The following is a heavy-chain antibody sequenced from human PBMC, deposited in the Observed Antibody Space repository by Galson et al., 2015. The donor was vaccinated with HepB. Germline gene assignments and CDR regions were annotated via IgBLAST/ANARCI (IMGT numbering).Heavy chain of an antibody. Sequence: SETLSLTCTVSGGSISSYYWSWIRQPPGKGLEWIGYIYYSGSTNYNPSLKSRVTVSVDTSKNQFSLKLSSVTAADTAVYYCARGNYYDSSGYDYWGQGTLLTVSS. CDR3: ARGNYYDSSGYDY. D-gene: IGHD3-22*01. J-gene: IGHJ4*02. CDR1: GGSISSYY. V-gene: IGHV4-59*08. CDR2: IYYSGST.